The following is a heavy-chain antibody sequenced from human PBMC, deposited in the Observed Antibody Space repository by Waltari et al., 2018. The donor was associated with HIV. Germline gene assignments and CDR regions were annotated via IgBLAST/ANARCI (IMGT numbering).Heavy chain of an antibody. D-gene: IGHD1-26*01. CDR2: IYSGGST. CDR1: CLPVRSIC. V-gene: IGHV3-53*02. J-gene: IGHJ4*02. CDR3: ARVRSTMGRFQGFDY. Sequence: EVQLVESGGGWIEPGGSLRLPGGASCLPVRSICMNWFRQAPGKGLEWVSLIYSGGSTYDADSVKGRFTISRDNSKNTLYLQMNSLRAEDTAVYYCARVRSTMGRFQGFDYWGQGTLVTVSS.